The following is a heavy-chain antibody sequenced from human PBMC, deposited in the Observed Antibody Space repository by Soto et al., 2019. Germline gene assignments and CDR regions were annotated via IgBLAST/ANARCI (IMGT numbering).Heavy chain of an antibody. CDR3: AREKGDCDFWSGSPFDV. CDR1: GGSIISYY. CDR2: IYYSGGT. Sequence: PSETLSLTCTVSGGSIISYYWSWIRQPPGKGLEWIGYIYYSGGTNYNPSLKSRVTISVDTSKNQFSLKLSSVTAADTAVYYCAREKGDCDFWSGSPFDVWGQGTTVTVSS. V-gene: IGHV4-59*01. D-gene: IGHD3-3*01. J-gene: IGHJ6*02.